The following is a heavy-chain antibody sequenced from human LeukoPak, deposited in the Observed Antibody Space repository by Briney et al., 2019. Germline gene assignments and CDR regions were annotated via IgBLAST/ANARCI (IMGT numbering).Heavy chain of an antibody. V-gene: IGHV3-7*03. D-gene: IGHD2-8*01. Sequence: GGSLRLSCVASGLTSSNYWMYWVRRAPGKGLEGVANIKPDGSGESYADSVKGRFTISKDNAENSLFLQMNSLRPEDTAVYYCGAGNGIDYWGQGALVTVSS. CDR2: IKPDGSGE. CDR3: GAGNGIDY. CDR1: GLTSSNYW. J-gene: IGHJ4*02.